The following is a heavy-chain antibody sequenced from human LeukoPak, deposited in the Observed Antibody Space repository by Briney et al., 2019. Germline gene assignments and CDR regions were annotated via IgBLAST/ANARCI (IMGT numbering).Heavy chain of an antibody. CDR3: AREPFWSGYFSNLHFDY. J-gene: IGHJ4*02. D-gene: IGHD3-3*01. CDR2: ISSSSKYI. V-gene: IGHV3-21*01. Sequence: GGSLRLSCAASGFTFSSYNMNWVRQAPGKGLEWVSSISSSSKYIYYADSVKGRFTISRDNAKNSLYLQMNSLRAEDTAVYYCAREPFWSGYFSNLHFDYWGRGALVTVSS. CDR1: GFTFSSYN.